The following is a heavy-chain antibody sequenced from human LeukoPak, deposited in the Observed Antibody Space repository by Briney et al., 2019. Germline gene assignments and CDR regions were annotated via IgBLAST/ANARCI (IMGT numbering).Heavy chain of an antibody. Sequence: PSETLSLTCTVSGASISSSSYYWGWIRQPPGKGLECIGTIYYSGTTYYNPSLKSRVTISVDTSKNQFSLKLSSVTAADTAVYYCARVEARYFDLWGRGTLVTVSS. CDR2: IYYSGTT. J-gene: IGHJ2*01. CDR3: ARVEARYFDL. CDR1: GASISSSSYY. V-gene: IGHV4-39*01.